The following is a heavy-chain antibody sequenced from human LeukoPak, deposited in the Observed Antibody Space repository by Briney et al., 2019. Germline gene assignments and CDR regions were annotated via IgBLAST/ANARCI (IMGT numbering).Heavy chain of an antibody. J-gene: IGHJ5*02. V-gene: IGHV1-69*04. CDR2: IIPILGIA. CDR3: ANDCSSTRCANANWFDP. CDR1: GGTFSNYA. D-gene: IGHD2-2*01. Sequence: SVKLSCKASGGTFSNYAISWVRLAPGQGLEWMGRIIPILGIANYAQKFQGRVTITADKYTSTAYMELSSLRSEDTAVYYCANDCSSTRCANANWFDPWGQGTLVSVSS.